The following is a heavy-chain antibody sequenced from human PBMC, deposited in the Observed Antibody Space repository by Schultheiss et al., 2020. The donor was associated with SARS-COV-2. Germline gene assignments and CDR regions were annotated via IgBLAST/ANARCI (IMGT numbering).Heavy chain of an antibody. Sequence: GGSLRLSCSASGFTFSSYAMHWVRQAPGKGLEWVSAISGSGGSTYYADSVKGRFTISRDNSKNTLYLQMNSLRAEDTAVYYCARQMGQWDFWSGSPHWFDPWGQGTLVTVSS. J-gene: IGHJ5*02. CDR2: ISGSGGST. CDR3: ARQMGQWDFWSGSPHWFDP. D-gene: IGHD3-3*01. V-gene: IGHV3-23*01. CDR1: GFTFSSYA.